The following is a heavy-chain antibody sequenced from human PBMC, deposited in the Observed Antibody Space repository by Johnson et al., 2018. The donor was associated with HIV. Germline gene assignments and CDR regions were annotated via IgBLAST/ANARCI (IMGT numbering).Heavy chain of an antibody. CDR3: AKEQWPLSPDAFDI. CDR1: GFTFSTYG. J-gene: IGHJ3*02. CDR2: IRHDGSNK. V-gene: IGHV3-30*02. Sequence: QEQLVESGGGVVQPGGSLRLSCTASGFTFSTYGMHWVRQAPGKGLEWVAFIRHDGSNKYYADSVKGRFTISRENAKNSLYLQMNSLRAEDTAVYYCAKEQWPLSPDAFDIWGQGTMVTVSS. D-gene: IGHD6-19*01.